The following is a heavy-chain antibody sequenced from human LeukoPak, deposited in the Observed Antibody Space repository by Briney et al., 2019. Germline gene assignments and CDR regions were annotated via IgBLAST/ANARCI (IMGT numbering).Heavy chain of an antibody. V-gene: IGHV3-66*02. Sequence: PGGSLRLSCAASGFTVSRNHMNWVRQAPGKGLEWVSVIYSGGTTYYADTAKGRFTISRDSSNNTLYLQMNGLRTEDTVVYYCARESSTDAFDIWGQGQWSQSLQ. J-gene: IGHJ3*02. CDR2: IYSGGTT. CDR1: GFTVSRNH. CDR3: ARESSTDAFDI.